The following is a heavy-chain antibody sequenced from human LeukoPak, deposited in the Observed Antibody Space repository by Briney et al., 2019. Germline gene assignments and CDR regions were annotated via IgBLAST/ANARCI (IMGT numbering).Heavy chain of an antibody. CDR3: ARDRMVVVPAAMRDYYYYMDV. D-gene: IGHD2-2*01. V-gene: IGHV4-4*07. CDR1: GGSISSYY. J-gene: IGHJ6*03. Sequence: SETLSLTCTASGGSISSYYWSWIRQPAGKGLEWIGRIYTSGSTNYNPSLKSRVTMSVDTSKNQFSLKLSSVTAADTAVYYCARDRMVVVPAAMRDYYYYMDVWGKGTTVTVSS. CDR2: IYTSGST.